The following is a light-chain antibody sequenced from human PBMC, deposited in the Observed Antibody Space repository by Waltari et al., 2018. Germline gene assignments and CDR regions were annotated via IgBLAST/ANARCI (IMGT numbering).Light chain of an antibody. J-gene: IGLJ2*01. V-gene: IGLV2-8*01. CDR1: SSDVGGYNY. Sequence: QSALTQPPSASGSPGQSVTISCPGTSSDVGGYNYVSWFQQHPGKAPNPILYEVGQRPSGVPARFSGSKSGNTASLTVSGLQAEDEADYYCSSFAGTNNFVVFGGGTKLTV. CDR3: SSFAGTNNFVV. CDR2: EVG.